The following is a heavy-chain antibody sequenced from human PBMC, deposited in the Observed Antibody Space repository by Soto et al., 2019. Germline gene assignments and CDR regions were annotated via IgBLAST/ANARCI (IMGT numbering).Heavy chain of an antibody. CDR3: ARALDDYSNYHFNFDY. J-gene: IGHJ4*02. V-gene: IGHV1-8*01. CDR2: MNPNSGNT. Sequence: GASVKVSCKASGYTFTSYDINWVRQATGQGLEWMGWMNPNSGNTGYAQKFQGRVTMTRNTSISTAYMELSSLRSEDTAVYYCARALDDYSNYHFNFDYWGQGTLVTVSS. CDR1: GYTFTSYD. D-gene: IGHD4-4*01.